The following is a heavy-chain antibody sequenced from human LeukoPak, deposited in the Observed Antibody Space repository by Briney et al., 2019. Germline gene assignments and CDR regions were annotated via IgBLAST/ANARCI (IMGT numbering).Heavy chain of an antibody. V-gene: IGHV5-51*01. Sequence: GESLKISCKVSGYTFTSYWIGWGRQMPGRGLEWMGVIYPGDSDTRYSPSFQGQVTISADKSISTAYLQWSSLKASDTAIYYCARCDSSGRSSDYWGQGTLVTVSS. J-gene: IGHJ4*02. CDR1: GYTFTSYW. CDR2: IYPGDSDT. D-gene: IGHD3-22*01. CDR3: ARCDSSGRSSDY.